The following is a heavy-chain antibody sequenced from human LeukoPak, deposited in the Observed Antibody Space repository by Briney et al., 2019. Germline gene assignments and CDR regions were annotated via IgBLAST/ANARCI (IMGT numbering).Heavy chain of an antibody. CDR1: GFTFSSYS. V-gene: IGHV3-23*01. J-gene: IGHJ4*02. Sequence: GGSLRLSCAASGFTFSSYSMNWVRQAPGKGLQWVSAISGSGGSTYYADSVKGRFTISRDNSKNTLYLQMNSLRAEDTAVYYCAKDHSSGWPDCFDYWGQGALVTVSS. D-gene: IGHD6-19*01. CDR2: ISGSGGST. CDR3: AKDHSSGWPDCFDY.